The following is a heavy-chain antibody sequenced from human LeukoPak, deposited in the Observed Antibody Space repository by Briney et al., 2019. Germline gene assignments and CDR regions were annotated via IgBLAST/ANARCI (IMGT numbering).Heavy chain of an antibody. J-gene: IGHJ5*02. CDR2: ISSTRSYI. D-gene: IGHD6-13*01. CDR1: GFTFSSYT. V-gene: IGHV3-21*01. Sequence: GGSLRLSCAASGFTFSSYTMNWVRQAPGKWLEWVSSISSTRSYIYYADSVKGRFTISRDNAKNPLYLQMNSLRAEDTAVYYCARDKIPAAGTPRGFDPWGQGTLVTVSS. CDR3: ARDKIPAAGTPRGFDP.